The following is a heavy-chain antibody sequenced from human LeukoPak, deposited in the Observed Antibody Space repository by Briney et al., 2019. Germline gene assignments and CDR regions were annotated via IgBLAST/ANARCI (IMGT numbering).Heavy chain of an antibody. V-gene: IGHV3-23*01. CDR2: LSDSAVSS. D-gene: IGHD3-22*01. J-gene: IGHJ4*02. Sequence: GGSLRLSCAVSGFTFSTFAMNWVRQAPGTGLEWVSSLSDSAVSSYYADSVRGRFTISRDNSKNTLYLQMNSLRAEDTATYYCAKAPDSSGFPSYFDSWGQGTLVAVSS. CDR3: AKAPDSSGFPSYFDS. CDR1: GFTFSTFA.